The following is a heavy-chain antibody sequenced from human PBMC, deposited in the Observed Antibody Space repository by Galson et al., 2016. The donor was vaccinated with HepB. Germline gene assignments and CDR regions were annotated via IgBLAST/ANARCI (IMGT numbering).Heavy chain of an antibody. D-gene: IGHD1-26*01. Sequence: SLRLSCAASGFTFTTYAMTWVRQAPGKGLEWVSHISGSGGTTYYADSVKGRLTISRDNSKNTLYLQMNSLRVEDTAVYYCAKSQGWATDLDYWGQGTLVTVSP. J-gene: IGHJ4*02. CDR3: AKSQGWATDLDY. CDR2: ISGSGGTT. V-gene: IGHV3-23*01. CDR1: GFTFTTYA.